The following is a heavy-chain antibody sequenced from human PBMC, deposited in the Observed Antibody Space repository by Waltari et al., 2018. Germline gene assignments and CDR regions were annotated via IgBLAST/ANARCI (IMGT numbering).Heavy chain of an antibody. D-gene: IGHD2-15*01. CDR3: ARAGLLGAFDV. CDR1: GFTFSRSW. J-gene: IGHJ3*01. V-gene: IGHV3-74*01. Sequence: EVQLVESGGGLVQPGGSLRLSCAASGFTFSRSWIHWVRQFPGKGLMWVSRINNDGRSTGYADSVKGRFTISRDDAKNTVSLQMNNLSAEDTALYYCARAGLLGAFDVWGQGTMVTVSS. CDR2: INNDGRST.